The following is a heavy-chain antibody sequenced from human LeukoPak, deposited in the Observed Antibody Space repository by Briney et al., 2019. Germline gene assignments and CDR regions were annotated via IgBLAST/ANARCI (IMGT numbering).Heavy chain of an antibody. J-gene: IGHJ4*02. V-gene: IGHV3-49*03. CDR1: GFIFGDYG. CDR2: IRGKAYGGTT. CDR3: SRDSSAYSYYFDY. Sequence: GGALRLSCTASGFIFGDYGMSWFRQAPGKGLEWVGFIRGKAYGGTTEYAASVKGRFTISRDDSKSIAYLRMNSLKTEDTAVYYCSRDSSAYSYYFDYWGQGTLVTVSS. D-gene: IGHD3-22*01.